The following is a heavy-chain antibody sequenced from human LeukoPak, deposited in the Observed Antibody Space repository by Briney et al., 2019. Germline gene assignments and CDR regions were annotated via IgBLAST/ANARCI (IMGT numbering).Heavy chain of an antibody. CDR1: GYTFTTYT. CDR2: INTNTGNP. J-gene: IGHJ5*02. V-gene: IGHV7-4-1*02. D-gene: IGHD6-13*01. CDR3: ARGTSIAAAGTNNWFDP. Sequence: GASVKVSCTASGYTFTTYTMNWVRQAPGQGLEWMGWINTNTGNPMYAQGFTGRFVFSLDTSVSTTYLQISSLKAEDTAVYYCARGTSIAAAGTNNWFDPWGQGTLVTVSS.